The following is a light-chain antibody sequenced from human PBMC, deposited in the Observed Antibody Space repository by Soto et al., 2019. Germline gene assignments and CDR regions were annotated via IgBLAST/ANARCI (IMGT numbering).Light chain of an antibody. CDR2: RNN. CDR3: AAWDDSLSGYV. CDR1: SSNIGSNY. Sequence: QSVLTQPPSASGTPGQRVTISCSGSSSNIGSNYVYWYQQLPGTAPKLLIYRNNQRPSGVPDRFSASKSGTSASLAISGLRSEDEADYYCAAWDDSLSGYVFGTGTKATV. J-gene: IGLJ1*01. V-gene: IGLV1-47*01.